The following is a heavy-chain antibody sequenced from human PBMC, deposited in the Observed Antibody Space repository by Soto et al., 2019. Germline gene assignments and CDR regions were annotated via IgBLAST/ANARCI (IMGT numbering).Heavy chain of an antibody. CDR3: ARRTAGWYFDL. CDR1: GFMFNSYA. J-gene: IGHJ2*01. V-gene: IGHV3-64*01. CDR2: ISSLGDST. Sequence: EVQLVESGGGLVQPGGSLRLSCAASGFMFNSYAMHWVRQAPGKGLEYVSAISSLGDSTFYANSVKDRFTISRDNSKNTLYLQMGSLRAEDMAVYYCARRTAGWYFDLWGRDTLVTVSS. D-gene: IGHD2-21*02.